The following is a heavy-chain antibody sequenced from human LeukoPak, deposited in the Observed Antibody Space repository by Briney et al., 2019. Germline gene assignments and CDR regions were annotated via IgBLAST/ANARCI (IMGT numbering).Heavy chain of an antibody. V-gene: IGHV3-30*02. CDR2: IRYDGSNK. CDR1: GFTFSSYA. D-gene: IGHD3-3*01. J-gene: IGHJ4*02. Sequence: GGSLRLSCAASGFTFSSYAMHWVRQAPGKGLEWVAFIRYDGSNKYYADSVKGRFTISRDNSKNTLYLQMNSLRAEDTAVYYCAKTDDFWGGLDYWGQGTLVTVSS. CDR3: AKTDDFWGGLDY.